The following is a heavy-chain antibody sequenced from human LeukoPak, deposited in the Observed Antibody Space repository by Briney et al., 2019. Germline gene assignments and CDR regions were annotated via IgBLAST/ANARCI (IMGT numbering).Heavy chain of an antibody. J-gene: IGHJ4*02. D-gene: IGHD6-19*01. CDR2: IYYSGST. CDR1: GGSISSSSYY. V-gene: IGHV4-39*01. CDR3: ARLTRIAVAGTTGGDY. Sequence: PSETLSLTCTVSGGSISSSSYYWGWIRQPPGKGLEWIGSIYYSGSTYCNPSLKSRVTISVDTSKNRFSLKLSSVTAADTAVYYCARLTRIAVAGTTGGDYWGQGTLVTVSS.